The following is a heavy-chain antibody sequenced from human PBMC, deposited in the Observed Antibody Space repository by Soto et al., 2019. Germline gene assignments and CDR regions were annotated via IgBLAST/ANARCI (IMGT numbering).Heavy chain of an antibody. Sequence: QVQLQESGPGLVKPSQTLSLTCTVSGGSICSTNYYWSWIRRHPGKGVEWIGYIYYNGNTYYNPSLNGRVTISVDTNKNQFSQKLSPVTAADTAVYYCAGGHSRRWYWFDPWGQGTLLTVSS. CDR3: AGGHSRRWYWFDP. J-gene: IGHJ5*02. CDR1: GGSICSTNYY. D-gene: IGHD6-13*01. V-gene: IGHV4-31*03. CDR2: IYYNGNT.